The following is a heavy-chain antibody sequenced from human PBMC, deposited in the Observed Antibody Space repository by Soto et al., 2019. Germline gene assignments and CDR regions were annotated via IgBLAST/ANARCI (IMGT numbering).Heavy chain of an antibody. CDR2: IFHTGSA. V-gene: IGHV4-59*08. CDR1: GDSLSSYY. J-gene: IGHJ4*02. D-gene: IGHD6-19*01. Sequence: SSETLSLTCPVAGDSLSSYYWSWIRKHPGKGLEWIGYIFHTGSANYNPSLKSRVTISIDTSKNQFSLRLSSVTAADTAVYYCARQPYTSGAYYFDYWGQGTPVTVSS. CDR3: ARQPYTSGAYYFDY.